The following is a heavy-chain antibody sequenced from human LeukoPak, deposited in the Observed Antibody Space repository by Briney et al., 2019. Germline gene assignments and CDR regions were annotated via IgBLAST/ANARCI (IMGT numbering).Heavy chain of an antibody. J-gene: IGHJ3*02. D-gene: IGHD3-22*01. V-gene: IGHV4-30-4*01. CDR2: IYYSGST. Sequence: PSETLSLTCTVSGGSISSGDYYWSWIRQPPGKGLEWIGYIYYSGSTYYNPSLKSRVTISVDTSKNQFSLKLSSVTAADTAVYYCAREVEGYYYDSSGYHGAFDIRGQGTMVTVSS. CDR1: GGSISSGDYY. CDR3: AREVEGYYYDSSGYHGAFDI.